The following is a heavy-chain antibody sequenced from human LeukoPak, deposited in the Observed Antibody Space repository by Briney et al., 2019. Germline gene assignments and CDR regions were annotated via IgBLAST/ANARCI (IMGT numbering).Heavy chain of an antibody. J-gene: IGHJ6*03. D-gene: IGHD5-12*01. V-gene: IGHV4-59*01. CDR3: ARTTEGYAGGPGYSYYYYMDV. CDR2: ISYTGNT. Sequence: SETLSLTCTVSGGSISSYYWSWIRQPPGKGLEWIGFISYTGNTNYNPSLKSRVTISVDTSKNQVSLKLRSVTAADTAVYYCARTTEGYAGGPGYSYYYYMDVWGKGTTVTISS. CDR1: GGSISSYY.